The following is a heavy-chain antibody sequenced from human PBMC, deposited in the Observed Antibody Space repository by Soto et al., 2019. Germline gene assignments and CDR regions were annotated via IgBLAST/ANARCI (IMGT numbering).Heavy chain of an antibody. D-gene: IGHD6-13*01. Sequence: LXLXCAASGFPFSSXIMNWVGQAPGKGLECVSSISSSSIYIYYADSVKGRFTISRDNAKRSLYLQMNSLRADDTAVYYCARSRGSSSARGWFDPWGQGTLGTVSS. CDR3: ARSRGSSSARGWFDP. CDR1: GFPFSSXI. CDR2: ISSSSIYI. J-gene: IGHJ5*02. V-gene: IGHV3-21*01.